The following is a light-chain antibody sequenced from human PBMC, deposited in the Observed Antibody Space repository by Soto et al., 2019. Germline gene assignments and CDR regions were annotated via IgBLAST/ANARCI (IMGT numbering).Light chain of an antibody. J-gene: IGLJ1*01. Sequence: QAVVTQEPSLTVSPGGTVTLTCGSSTGAVTSGHYPYWFQQKPGQAPRTLIYDTSNKHSWTPARFSGSLLGGKAALTLSGAQPEDEAEYYCLISSSDEKVFGTGTKVTVL. CDR2: DTS. CDR3: LISSSDEKV. CDR1: TGAVTSGHY. V-gene: IGLV7-46*01.